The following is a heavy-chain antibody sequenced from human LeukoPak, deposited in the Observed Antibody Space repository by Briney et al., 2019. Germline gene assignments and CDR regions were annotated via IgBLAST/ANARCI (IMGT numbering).Heavy chain of an antibody. V-gene: IGHV1-8*03. CDR3: ARAGVPSGSYYYYYYYMDV. CDR2: MNPNRGNT. Sequence: ASVKVSCKASGYTFTSYDINCVRQATGQGLEGMGWMNPNRGNTGYAQKFQGRVTLTRKTSISTAYMELSRLRSEDTAVYYCARAGVPSGSYYYYYYYMDVWGKGTTVTVSS. CDR1: GYTFTSYD. J-gene: IGHJ6*03. D-gene: IGHD1-26*01.